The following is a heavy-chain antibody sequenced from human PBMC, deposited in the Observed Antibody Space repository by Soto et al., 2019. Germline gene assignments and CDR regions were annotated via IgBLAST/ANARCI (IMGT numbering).Heavy chain of an antibody. CDR3: ARTTWELGVRFDY. CDR1: GFPFSDFY. Sequence: GGSLRLSCAASGFPFSDFYMTWIRRAPGRGLQCLSYISGRGGTIYYADSVKGRFTISRDNAKNSLDLQMDGLRGDDTGVYYCARTTWELGVRFDYWGQGALVTVPQ. V-gene: IGHV3-11*01. CDR2: ISGRGGTI. D-gene: IGHD1-26*01. J-gene: IGHJ4*02.